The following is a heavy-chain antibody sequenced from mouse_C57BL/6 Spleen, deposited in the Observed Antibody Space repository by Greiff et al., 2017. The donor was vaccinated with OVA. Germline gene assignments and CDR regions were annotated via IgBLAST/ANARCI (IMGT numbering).Heavy chain of an antibody. Sequence: EVQLQQSGPELVKPGASVKIPCKASGYTFTDYNMDWVKQSHGKSLEWIGDINPNNGGTIYNQKFKGKATLTVDKSSSTAYMELRSLTSEDTAVYYCAREDYSKKGYAMDYWGQGTSVTVSS. D-gene: IGHD2-5*01. CDR3: AREDYSKKGYAMDY. CDR1: GYTFTDYN. J-gene: IGHJ4*01. V-gene: IGHV1-18*01. CDR2: INPNNGGT.